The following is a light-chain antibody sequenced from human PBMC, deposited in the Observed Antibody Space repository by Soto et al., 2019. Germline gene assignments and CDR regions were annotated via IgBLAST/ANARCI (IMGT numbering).Light chain of an antibody. Sequence: EIVLTPSPATLSLSPGERATLSCRASQSVSSYLAWYQQKPGQAPRLLIYDASDRATGIPARFSGSGSGTDFTLTISSLEPEDFAVYYCQQRSNWPSSTFGQGTKVDIK. CDR3: QQRSNWPSST. CDR2: DAS. J-gene: IGKJ1*01. V-gene: IGKV3-11*01. CDR1: QSVSSY.